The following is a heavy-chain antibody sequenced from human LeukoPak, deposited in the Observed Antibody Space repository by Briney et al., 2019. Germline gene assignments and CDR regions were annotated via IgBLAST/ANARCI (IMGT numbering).Heavy chain of an antibody. CDR2: IWYDGSNK. Sequence: PGGSLRLSCAASGFTFSSYGMHWVRQAPGKGLEWVAVIWYDGSNKYYADSVKGRFTISRDNSKNTLYLQMNSLRAEDTAVYYCARDIPPSDYYDSSGYIDYWGQGTLVTVSS. V-gene: IGHV3-33*01. CDR3: ARDIPPSDYYDSSGYIDY. CDR1: GFTFSSYG. D-gene: IGHD3-22*01. J-gene: IGHJ4*02.